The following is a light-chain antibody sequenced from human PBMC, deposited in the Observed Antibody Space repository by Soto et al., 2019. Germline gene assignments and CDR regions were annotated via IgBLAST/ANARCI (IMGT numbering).Light chain of an antibody. CDR3: QQYNSYTWT. J-gene: IGKJ1*01. CDR1: QSISSW. V-gene: IGKV1-5*03. Sequence: PSTLSASVGDRVTITCRASQSISSWLAWYQQKPGKAPKLLIYKASSLESGVPSRFSGSGSGTEFTLTISSLQPDDFATYYCQQYNSYTWTFGQGTKVDIK. CDR2: KAS.